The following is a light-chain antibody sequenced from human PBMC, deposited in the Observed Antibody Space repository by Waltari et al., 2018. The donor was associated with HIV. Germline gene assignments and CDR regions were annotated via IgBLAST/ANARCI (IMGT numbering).Light chain of an antibody. CDR2: KDT. CDR1: VLANQH. V-gene: IGLV3-25*03. CDR3: QSADGSGTWV. Sequence: SSELIQPPSVSVSPGQTARITCSGDVLANQHVYWYQQKTGQAPVVVIYKDTGRPSGIPERFSGSSSGTIVTLSISGVQAEDEADYYCQSADGSGTWVFGGGTKLTVL. J-gene: IGLJ3*02.